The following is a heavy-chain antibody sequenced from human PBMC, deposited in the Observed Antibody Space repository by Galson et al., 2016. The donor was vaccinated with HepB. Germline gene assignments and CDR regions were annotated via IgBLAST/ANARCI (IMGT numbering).Heavy chain of an antibody. J-gene: IGHJ4*02. CDR2: ISSDGSSR. Sequence: SLRLSCAVSGFTFGPYGMHWIRRAPGKGLLSVSRISSDGSSRCYADSVRGRFTISRDNAKGTLYLQMNGLRDEDTAVYYCAHNWNQNGRFDDWGQGTLVPVSS. D-gene: IGHD1-20*01. CDR3: AHNWNQNGRFDD. V-gene: IGHV3-74*01. CDR1: GFTFGPYG.